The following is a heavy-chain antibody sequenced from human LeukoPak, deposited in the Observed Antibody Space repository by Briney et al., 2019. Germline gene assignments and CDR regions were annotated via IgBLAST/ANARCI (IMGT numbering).Heavy chain of an antibody. CDR3: ARTVVTSLDP. V-gene: IGHV3-7*01. J-gene: IGHJ5*02. D-gene: IGHD4-23*01. CDR2: IKQDGSEK. CDR1: EFTFSRYW. Sequence: GGSLRLSCAASEFTFSRYWMSWVRQAPGKGLEWVANIKQDGSEKYYVDSVKGRFTISRDNAKNSVYLQMNGLRAEDTAVYYCARTVVTSLDPWGQGTLVTVSS.